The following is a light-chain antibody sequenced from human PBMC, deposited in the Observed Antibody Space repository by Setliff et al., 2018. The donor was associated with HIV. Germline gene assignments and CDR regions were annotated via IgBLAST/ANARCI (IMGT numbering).Light chain of an antibody. CDR2: EIN. J-gene: IGLJ1*01. CDR1: SSDVGDFQS. Sequence: QSALTQPASVTGSPGQPITITCTGISSDVGDFQSVSWYQQHPGKAPKLMIYEINDRPSGGSNRFSGSKSGNTASLTISRLQAEDEADYFCSSNTSSSPLHVFATGTKAHRP. V-gene: IGLV2-14*01. CDR3: SSNTSSSPLHV.